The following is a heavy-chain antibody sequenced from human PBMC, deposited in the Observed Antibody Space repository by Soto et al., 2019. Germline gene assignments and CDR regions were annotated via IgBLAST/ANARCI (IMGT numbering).Heavy chain of an antibody. D-gene: IGHD2-21*02. V-gene: IGHV3-7*03. CDR2: IPQDGVDG. CDR3: ARDHLILPAHDFFYGSDV. CDR1: GFTFSMYS. Sequence: GGSLRLSCEVSGFTFSMYSTSWVRQSPGKGLEWVAKIPQDGVDGHYADSVKGRSTISRDNGKNSLYLQLNNLRAEDTAVYYCARDHLILPAHDFFYGSDVWGRGATVTVSS. J-gene: IGHJ6*02.